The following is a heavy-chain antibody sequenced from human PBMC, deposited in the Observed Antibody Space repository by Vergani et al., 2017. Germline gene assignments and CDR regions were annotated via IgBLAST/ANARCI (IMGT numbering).Heavy chain of an antibody. Sequence: EVQLVESGGGLVQPGGSLRLSCAASGFTVSSNYMSWVRQAPGKGLEWVSVIYSGGSTYYADTVKGRFTIPRDNSKNTLYLQMNSLRAEDTAVYYCARVSGYSYGYLFDYWGQGTLVTVSS. CDR3: ARVSGYSYGYLFDY. V-gene: IGHV3-66*02. CDR1: GFTVSSNY. D-gene: IGHD5-18*01. J-gene: IGHJ4*02. CDR2: IYSGGST.